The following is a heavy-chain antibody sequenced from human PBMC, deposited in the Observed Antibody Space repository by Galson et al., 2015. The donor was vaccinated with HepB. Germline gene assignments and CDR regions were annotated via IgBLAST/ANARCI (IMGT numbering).Heavy chain of an antibody. D-gene: IGHD1-7*01. CDR3: ASLYGTTFSFDI. V-gene: IGHV1-18*01. Sequence: SVKVSCKVSGSQFSTNVFNWVRQAPGQGLEWIGYISVYNGNTHYAQTLQGRVTLTTDTSTSTAYMELRGLRSDDTAVYYCASLYGTTFSFDIWGQGTMVTVSS. J-gene: IGHJ3*02. CDR1: GSQFSTNV. CDR2: ISVYNGNT.